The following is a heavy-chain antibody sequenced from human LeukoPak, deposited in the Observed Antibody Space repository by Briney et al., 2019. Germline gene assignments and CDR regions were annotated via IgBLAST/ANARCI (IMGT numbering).Heavy chain of an antibody. CDR2: IRGSGGST. CDR3: VRGHYDVLTAFYNVDY. CDR1: GFTFSSYA. Sequence: GGSLRLSCAASGFTFSSYAMSWVRQAPGKGLEWVSAIRGSGGSTHYADSVKGRFTISRDNAKNSLYLQMNSLRAEDTAVYYCVRGHYDVLTAFYNVDYWGQGTLVTVSS. D-gene: IGHD3-9*01. V-gene: IGHV3-23*01. J-gene: IGHJ4*02.